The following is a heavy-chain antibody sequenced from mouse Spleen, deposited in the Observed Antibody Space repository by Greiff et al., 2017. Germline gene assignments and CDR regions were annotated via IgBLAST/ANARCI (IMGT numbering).Heavy chain of an antibody. Sequence: SGPVLVKPGASVKMSCKASGYTFTDYYMNWVKQSPGKSLEWIGVINPYNGGTSYNQKFKGKATLTVDKSSSTAYMELNSLTSEDSAVYYCARRECYDYYYFDYWGQGTTLTVSS. CDR1: GYTFTDYY. CDR3: ARRECYDYYYFDY. CDR2: INPYNGGT. J-gene: IGHJ2*01. V-gene: IGHV1-19*01. D-gene: IGHD2-4*01.